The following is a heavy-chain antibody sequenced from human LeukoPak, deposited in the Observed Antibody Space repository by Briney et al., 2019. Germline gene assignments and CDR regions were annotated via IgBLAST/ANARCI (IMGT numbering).Heavy chain of an antibody. CDR3: AREEGVVAGTFDF. D-gene: IGHD6-19*01. J-gene: IGHJ4*02. CDR1: GYTFPSHY. CDR2: INHSGGST. Sequence: PSVQVYYKASGYTFPSHYIHWVRHAPGQRHERMGIINHSGGSTSDAQKFQGRLTMSSDTTTSTVYMELSSLRSEDTAVYYCAREEGVVAGTFDFWGQGTLVTVSS. V-gene: IGHV1-46*03.